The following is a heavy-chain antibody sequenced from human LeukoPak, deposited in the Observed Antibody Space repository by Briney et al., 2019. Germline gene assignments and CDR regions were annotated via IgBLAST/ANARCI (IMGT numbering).Heavy chain of an antibody. CDR3: GRDSGTWGEVKFDL. Sequence: SETLSLPCAVYVESFCGYYWSWIRQPPGEGREWSGDINHSGTNKFNPSRKGRVTMPVTKSKKQIALKLKAGTAADRALYYWGRDSGTWGEVKFDLWGQGALVTVSS. CDR1: VESFCGYY. J-gene: IGHJ5*02. D-gene: IGHD3-10*01. CDR2: INHSGTN. V-gene: IGHV4-34*01.